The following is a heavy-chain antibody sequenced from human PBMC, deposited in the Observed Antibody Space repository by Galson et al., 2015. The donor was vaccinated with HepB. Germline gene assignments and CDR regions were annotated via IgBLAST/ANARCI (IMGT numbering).Heavy chain of an antibody. CDR1: GGTFSSYA. J-gene: IGHJ5*02. V-gene: IGHV1-69*13. Sequence: SVKVSCKASGGTFSSYAISWVRQAPGQGLEWMGGIIPIFGTANYAQKFQGRVTITADESTSTAYMELSSLRSEDTAVYYCARDWELDCSSTSCYYGRFDPWGQGTLVTVSS. D-gene: IGHD2-2*01. CDR3: ARDWELDCSSTSCYYGRFDP. CDR2: IIPIFGTA.